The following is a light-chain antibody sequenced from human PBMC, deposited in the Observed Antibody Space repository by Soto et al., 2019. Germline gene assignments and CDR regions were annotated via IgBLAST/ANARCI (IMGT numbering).Light chain of an antibody. CDR1: QSVSSTY. V-gene: IGKV3-20*01. CDR2: DAS. J-gene: IGKJ2*01. Sequence: EIVLTQSPGTLSLSPGERATLSCRASQSVSSTYLAWYQHKPGQAPRLLIYDASSRATGIPDRFSGSGSGTDFSLTISRLEPEDFAVYYCQQYGSSPVTFGQGTKLEIK. CDR3: QQYGSSPVT.